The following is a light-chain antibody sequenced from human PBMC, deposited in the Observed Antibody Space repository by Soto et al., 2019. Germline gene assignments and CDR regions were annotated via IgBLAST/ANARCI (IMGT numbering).Light chain of an antibody. CDR3: QQSYSTPFT. CDR2: AAS. Sequence: DIQMTQSPSSLSASVGDRVTITCRASQSISSYLNWYQQKPGKAPKLLIYAASSLQSGVPSRFSGSRAGTDSTLTISSLQPEDFATYYCQQSYSTPFTFGPGTKVDIK. V-gene: IGKV1-39*01. J-gene: IGKJ3*01. CDR1: QSISSY.